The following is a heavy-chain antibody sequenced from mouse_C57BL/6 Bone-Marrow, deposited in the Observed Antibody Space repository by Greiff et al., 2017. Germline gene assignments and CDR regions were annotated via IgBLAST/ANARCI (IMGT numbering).Heavy chain of an antibody. CDR1: GFTFSSYA. CDR3: ASSTVVAPMDY. Sequence: DVKLVESGGGLVKPGGSLKLSCAASGFTFSSYAMSWVRQTPEKRLAWVATISDGGSYTYYPDNVKGRFTISRDNAKNNLYLQMSHLKSEDTAMYYCASSTVVAPMDYWGQGTSVTVSS. J-gene: IGHJ4*01. V-gene: IGHV5-4*03. CDR2: ISDGGSYT. D-gene: IGHD1-1*01.